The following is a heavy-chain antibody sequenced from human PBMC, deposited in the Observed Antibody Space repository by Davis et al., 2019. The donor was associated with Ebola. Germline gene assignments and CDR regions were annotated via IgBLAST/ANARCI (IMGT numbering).Heavy chain of an antibody. CDR1: GFTFSSYA. J-gene: IGHJ4*02. CDR2: ISGSGGST. Sequence: GESLKISCAASGFTFSSYAMSWVRQAPGKGLEWVSAISGSGGSTYYADSVKGRFTISRDNSKNTLYLQMNSLRAEDTAVYYCAKAASGTPTYFDHWGQGALVTVSS. D-gene: IGHD1-1*01. V-gene: IGHV3-23*01. CDR3: AKAASGTPTYFDH.